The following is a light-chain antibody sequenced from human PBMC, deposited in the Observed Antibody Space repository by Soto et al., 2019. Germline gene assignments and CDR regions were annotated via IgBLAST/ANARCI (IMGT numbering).Light chain of an antibody. J-gene: IGLJ1*01. Sequence: QSVLTQPASVSGSPGQSITISCTGTSSDVGGYNYVSWYQQHPGKAPKLMIYEVSNRPSRVSNRFSGSKSGNTASLTISGLQAEEEADYYCSSYTRSSSSYVFGTVNKLTV. CDR1: SSDVGGYNY. CDR3: SSYTRSSSSYV. V-gene: IGLV2-14*01. CDR2: EVS.